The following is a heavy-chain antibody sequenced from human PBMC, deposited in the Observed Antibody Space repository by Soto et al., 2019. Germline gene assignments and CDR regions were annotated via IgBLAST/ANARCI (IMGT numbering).Heavy chain of an antibody. CDR1: GFTFSSSA. CDR2: SSASGGST. CDR3: VNMMIARGAFDF. Sequence: LRLSCTAAGFTFSSSAMSWVRQAPGKGLEWVSISSASGGSTYHADSVKGRFTISRDDSKNTVYLQMSSLRPDDTAVYYCVNMMIARGAFDFWGQGTLVTVSS. J-gene: IGHJ4*02. V-gene: IGHV3-23*01. D-gene: IGHD2-21*01.